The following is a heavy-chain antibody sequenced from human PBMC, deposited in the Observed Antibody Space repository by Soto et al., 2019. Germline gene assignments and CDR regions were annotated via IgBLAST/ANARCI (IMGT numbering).Heavy chain of an antibody. J-gene: IGHJ3*02. V-gene: IGHV4-59*01. CDR3: ARGRGGTYDAFDI. Sequence: SETLSLTCTVSGDSMSRYFWSWIRQPPGKGLEWIGYIYYTGTTYYNPSLKSRVTILLDTSKNQFSLKVVSLTAADTAFYYCARGRGGTYDAFDIWGQGALVTVSS. CDR2: IYYTGTT. D-gene: IGHD1-26*01. CDR1: GDSMSRYF.